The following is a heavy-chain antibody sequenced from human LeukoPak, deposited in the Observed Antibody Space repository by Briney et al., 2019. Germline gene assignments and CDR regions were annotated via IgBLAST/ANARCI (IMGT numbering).Heavy chain of an antibody. CDR1: GFTFSSYA. CDR2: ISGSGGST. D-gene: IGHD3-10*01. J-gene: IGHJ4*02. V-gene: IGHV3-23*01. Sequence: GGSLRLSCAASGFTFSSYAMSWVRQAPGKGLEWVSAISGSGGSTYYADSVKGRFTISRDNSKNTLYLQMNGLRAEDTAVYYCANLLWFGESDYWGQGTLVTVSS. CDR3: ANLLWFGESDY.